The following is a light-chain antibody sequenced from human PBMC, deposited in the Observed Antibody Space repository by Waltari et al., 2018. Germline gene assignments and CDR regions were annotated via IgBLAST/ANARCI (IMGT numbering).Light chain of an antibody. J-gene: IGLJ3*02. CDR1: SRDIGAYNS. CDR2: YVN. V-gene: IGLV2-14*01. Sequence: QSALTQPASVSGSLGHSITISCTGTSRDIGAYNSVSCFHQYPGKAPQFVIYYVNKRPSGVSVRFSGSKSDNMASLTISGLQAEDESNDYCSSYTTISSWVFGGETKVTVL. CDR3: SSYTTISSWV.